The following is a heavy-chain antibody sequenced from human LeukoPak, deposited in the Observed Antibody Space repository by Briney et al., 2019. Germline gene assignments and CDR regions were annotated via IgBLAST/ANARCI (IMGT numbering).Heavy chain of an antibody. J-gene: IGHJ5*02. V-gene: IGHV3-21*01. CDR1: GFTFSLYA. CDR2: ISGSGSNT. Sequence: GGSLRLSCAASGFTFSLYAMSWVRQAPGKGLEWISGISGSGSNTYYADSVKGRFTISRDNAKNSLYLQMNSLRAEDTAVYYCARDILSIAARPSWFDPWGEGTLVTVSS. D-gene: IGHD6-6*01. CDR3: ARDILSIAARPSWFDP.